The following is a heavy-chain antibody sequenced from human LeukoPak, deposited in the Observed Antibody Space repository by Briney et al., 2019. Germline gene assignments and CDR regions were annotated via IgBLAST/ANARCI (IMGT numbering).Heavy chain of an antibody. CDR1: GFTFSNYG. CDR2: LSSSGGST. V-gene: IGHV3-23*01. D-gene: IGHD2-21*02. CDR3: AKDRGGGDCLFDY. Sequence: GGSLRLSCAASGFTFSNYGMNWARQAPGKGLEWVSALSSSGGSTYYADSVKGRFTISRDNSKNTVYLQMNSLRAEDTAVYYCAKDRGGGDCLFDYWGQGTLVTVSS. J-gene: IGHJ4*01.